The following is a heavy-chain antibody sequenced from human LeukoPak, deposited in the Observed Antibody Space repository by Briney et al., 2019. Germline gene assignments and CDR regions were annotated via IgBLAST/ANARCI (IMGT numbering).Heavy chain of an antibody. J-gene: IGHJ5*01. D-gene: IGHD2-21*01. CDR1: GFTFSTYS. CDR3: ARGIGDNCFDS. Sequence: GGSLRLSCAASGFTFSTYSMNWVRQAPGKGLEWVSYIISSSGTIYYADSLKGRFTISRDNAKNSLYLHMNSLRAEDTAVYYCARGIGDNCFDSWGQGTLVTVSS. CDR2: IISSSGTI. V-gene: IGHV3-48*01.